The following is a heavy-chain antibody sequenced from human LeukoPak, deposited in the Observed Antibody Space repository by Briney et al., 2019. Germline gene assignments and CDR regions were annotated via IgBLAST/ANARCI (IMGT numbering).Heavy chain of an antibody. CDR1: GFTFSSYG. Sequence: GGSLRLSCAASGFTFSSYGMHWVRQAPGKGLEWVAVIWYDGSNKYYADSVKGRFTISRDNSKNTLYLQMNSLRAEDTAVYYCAPALYSSGWFDYWGQGTLVTVSS. CDR2: IWYDGSNK. V-gene: IGHV3-33*01. J-gene: IGHJ4*02. D-gene: IGHD6-19*01. CDR3: APALYSSGWFDY.